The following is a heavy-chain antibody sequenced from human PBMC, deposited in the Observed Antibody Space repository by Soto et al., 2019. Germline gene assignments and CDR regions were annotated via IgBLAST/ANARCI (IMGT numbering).Heavy chain of an antibody. CDR1: GGTFSSYT. CDR2: IIPILGIA. V-gene: IGHV1-69*08. Sequence: QVQLVQSGAEVKKPGSSVKVSCKASGGTFSSYTISWVRQAPGQGLEWMGRIIPILGIANYAQKFQGRVTITADKSTSTACMELSSLRSEDTAVYYCARDPPYYDMLTGYPFDYWGQGTLVTVSS. J-gene: IGHJ4*02. D-gene: IGHD3-9*01. CDR3: ARDPPYYDMLTGYPFDY.